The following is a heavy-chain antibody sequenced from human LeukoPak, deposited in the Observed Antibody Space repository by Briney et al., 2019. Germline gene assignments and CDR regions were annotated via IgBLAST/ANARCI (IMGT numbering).Heavy chain of an antibody. CDR2: IYYSGST. Sequence: SQTLSLTCSVSGGSIKGGGFFWNWVRQHPGKGLEWIGHIYYSGSTSYNPSVKSRVTISVDTSKNQFSLKLTYVTAADTAMYYCARDHGRSYNYGSDALDIWGQGTLVIVSA. CDR1: GGSIKGGGFF. D-gene: IGHD5-18*01. J-gene: IGHJ3*02. V-gene: IGHV4-31*03. CDR3: ARDHGRSYNYGSDALDI.